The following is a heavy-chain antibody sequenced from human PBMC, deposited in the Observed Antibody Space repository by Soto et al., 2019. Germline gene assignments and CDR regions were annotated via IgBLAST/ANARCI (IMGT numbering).Heavy chain of an antibody. V-gene: IGHV1-69*13. D-gene: IGHD2-2*01. CDR2: SIPIFGTA. CDR1: GGTFSSYA. CDR3: ARGIVPAASPYGMDV. Sequence: SVKVSCKASGGTFSSYAISWVRQAPGQGLEWMGGSIPIFGTANYAQKFQGRVTITADESTSTANMEMSSLRSEDTAVYYCARGIVPAASPYGMDVWGQGTTVTVSS. J-gene: IGHJ6*02.